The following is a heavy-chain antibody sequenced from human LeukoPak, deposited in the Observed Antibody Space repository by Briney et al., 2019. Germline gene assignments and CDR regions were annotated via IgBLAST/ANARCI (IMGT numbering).Heavy chain of an antibody. CDR3: ARDSPYCSSTSCRLNY. V-gene: IGHV1-69*04. D-gene: IGHD2-2*01. CDR2: IIPILGIA. J-gene: IGHJ4*02. CDR1: GYTFTSYD. Sequence: ASVKVSCKASGYTFTSYDINWVRQAPGQGLEWMGRIIPILGIANYAQKFQGRVTNTADKSTSTAYMELSSLRSEDTAVYYCARDSPYCSSTSCRLNYWGQGTLVTVSS.